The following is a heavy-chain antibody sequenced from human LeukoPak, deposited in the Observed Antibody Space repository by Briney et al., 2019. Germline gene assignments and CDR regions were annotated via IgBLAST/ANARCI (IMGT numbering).Heavy chain of an antibody. J-gene: IGHJ2*01. D-gene: IGHD5-12*01. CDR3: ARAIVATIQARTWYFDL. Sequence: GGSLRLSCSASGFAVSSNYMSWVRQAPGKGLEWVSVIYSGGTTYYVDSVKGRFTISGDNSKNTLYLQMNSLRAEDTAVYYCARAIVATIQARTWYFDLWGRGTLVTVSS. CDR1: GFAVSSNY. CDR2: IYSGGTT. V-gene: IGHV3-53*01.